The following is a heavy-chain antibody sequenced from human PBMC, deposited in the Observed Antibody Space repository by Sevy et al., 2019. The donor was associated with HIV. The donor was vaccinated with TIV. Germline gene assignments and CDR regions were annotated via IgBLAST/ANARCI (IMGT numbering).Heavy chain of an antibody. CDR3: AREPANYYDHRGL. J-gene: IGHJ3*01. Sequence: GGSLRLSCAASGFTFSSYSMNWVRQAPGKGLEWVSYISSSSSTIYYAVSVKGRFTISRDNAKNSLYLQMNSLRAEDTAVYYCAREPANYYDHRGLWGQGTMVTVSS. CDR2: ISSSSSTI. V-gene: IGHV3-48*01. CDR1: GFTFSSYS. D-gene: IGHD3-22*01.